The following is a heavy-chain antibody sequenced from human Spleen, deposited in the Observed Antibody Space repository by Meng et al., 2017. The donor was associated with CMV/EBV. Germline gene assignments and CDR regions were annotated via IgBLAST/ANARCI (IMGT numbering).Heavy chain of an antibody. CDR3: ARDLRIAAAGDFQH. V-gene: IGHV1-18*01. D-gene: IGHD6-13*01. J-gene: IGHJ1*01. CDR2: ISAYNGNT. CDR1: GYTFTSYG. Sequence: ASGYTFTSYGISGVRPAPGQGLEWMGWISAYNGNTNYAQKLQGRVTMTTDTSTSTAYMELRSLRSDDTAVYYCARDLRIAAAGDFQHWGQGTLVTVSS.